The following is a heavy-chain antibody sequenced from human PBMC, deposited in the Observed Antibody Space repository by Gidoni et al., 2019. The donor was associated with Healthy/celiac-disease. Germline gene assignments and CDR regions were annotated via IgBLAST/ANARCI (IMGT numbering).Heavy chain of an antibody. CDR2: ISSSSSTI. D-gene: IGHD2-2*01. J-gene: IGHJ6*02. V-gene: IGHV3-48*02. Sequence: EVQLVESGGGLVQHGGSLRRPCAASGFTSSSYSMIWVRQAPGKGLEWVSYISSSSSTIYYADSVKGRFTISRDNAKNSLYLQMNSLRDEDTAVYYCARDRGVEEYQLLYYYYYGMDVWGQGTTVTVSS. CDR1: GFTSSSYS. CDR3: ARDRGVEEYQLLYYYYYGMDV.